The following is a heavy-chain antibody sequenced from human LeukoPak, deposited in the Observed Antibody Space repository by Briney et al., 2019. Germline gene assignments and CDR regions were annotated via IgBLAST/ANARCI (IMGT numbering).Heavy chain of an antibody. J-gene: IGHJ4*02. Sequence: GGSLRLSCAASGFTFSSYWMSWVRQAPGKGLEWVANIKQDGSEKYYVDSVKGRFTISRDNAKNSLYLQMNSLRAEDMALYYCAKDIGPNYYGSGSYWGGGYFDYWGQGTLVTVSS. CDR2: IKQDGSEK. CDR3: AKDIGPNYYGSGSYWGGGYFDY. CDR1: GFTFSSYW. V-gene: IGHV3-7*03. D-gene: IGHD3-10*01.